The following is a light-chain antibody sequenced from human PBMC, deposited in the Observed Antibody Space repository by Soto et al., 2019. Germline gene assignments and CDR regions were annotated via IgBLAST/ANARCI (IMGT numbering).Light chain of an antibody. CDR2: AAS. CDR1: QSVSGN. Sequence: EIVMTQSPATLSVSPGERATLSCRASQSVSGNLAWYQQKPGQAPRLLIYAASTRATGIPARFSGSGSGTEFTLTISSLPSEDFAVCYCQQYNNWPPITFGPGTKVDIK. CDR3: QQYNNWPPIT. V-gene: IGKV3-15*01. J-gene: IGKJ3*01.